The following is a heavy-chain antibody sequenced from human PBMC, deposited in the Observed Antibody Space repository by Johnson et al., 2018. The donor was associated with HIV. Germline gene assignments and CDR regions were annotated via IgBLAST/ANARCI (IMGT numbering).Heavy chain of an antibody. J-gene: IGHJ3*01. CDR1: GFTFSSYA. Sequence: VQLVESGGGVVQPGRSLRLSCAASGFTFSSYAMHWVRQAPGKGLEWVAVILYDGNNKYYADSVKGRFTISRDNSKNTLYLQMNSLRAEDTAMYYCATDVSWELKSAFDVWGQGTIVTVSS. V-gene: IGHV3-30-3*01. CDR3: ATDVSWELKSAFDV. CDR2: ILYDGNNK. D-gene: IGHD3-10*01.